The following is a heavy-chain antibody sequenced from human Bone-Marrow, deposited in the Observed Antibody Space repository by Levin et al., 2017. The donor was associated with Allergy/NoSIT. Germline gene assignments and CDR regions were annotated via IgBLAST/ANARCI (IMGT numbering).Heavy chain of an antibody. D-gene: IGHD2-21*01. J-gene: IGHJ4*02. V-gene: IGHV3-9*01. Sequence: GGSLRLSCVAPGFDFDDVAMHWVRQAPGKGLEWVSEITWNSGSKAYADSVKGRFTISRDNAKRSLYLEMNSLRPEATAFYYCATVRLWMNHFEHWGQGTLVSVSS. CDR1: GFDFDDVA. CDR2: ITWNSGSK. CDR3: ATVRLWMNHFEH.